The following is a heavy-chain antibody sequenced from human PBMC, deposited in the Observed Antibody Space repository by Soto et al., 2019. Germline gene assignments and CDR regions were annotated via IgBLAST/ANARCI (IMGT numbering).Heavy chain of an antibody. CDR1: FTFSSYW. Sequence: FTFSSYWMHWVRQAPGKGLVWVSRINSDGSSTSYADSVKGRFTISRDTAKNSLYLQMISLRVEDTAVYYCARVFYYDNTLAFDYWGQGNLVNVSS. CDR2: INSDGSST. V-gene: IGHV3-74*01. D-gene: IGHD3-22*01. J-gene: IGHJ4*02. CDR3: ARVFYYDNTLAFDY.